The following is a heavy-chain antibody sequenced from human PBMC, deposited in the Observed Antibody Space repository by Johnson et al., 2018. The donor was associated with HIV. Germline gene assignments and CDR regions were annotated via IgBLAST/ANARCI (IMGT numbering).Heavy chain of an antibody. CDR1: GFIVSSKY. V-gene: IGHV3-66*02. J-gene: IGHJ3*01. D-gene: IGHD1-26*01. Sequence: VQLVESGGGVVQPGRSLRLSCAASGFIVSSKYMTWFRQAPGTGLEWVSVLYADGRTYYADSVKGRFTVSSDYSENTLYLQMNSLTAEDTAVYYCATKGSKWELIVEGFAVWGQGTMVTVSS. CDR3: ATKGSKWELIVEGFAV. CDR2: LYADGRT.